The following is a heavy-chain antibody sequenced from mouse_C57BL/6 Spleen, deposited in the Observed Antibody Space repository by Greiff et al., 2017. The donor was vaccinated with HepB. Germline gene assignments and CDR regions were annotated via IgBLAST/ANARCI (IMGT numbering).Heavy chain of an antibody. CDR1: GFTFSSYG. D-gene: IGHD2-10*02. CDR3: ARQGYGNYNYFDY. Sequence: EVKVVESGGDLVKPGGSLKLSCAASGFTFSSYGMSWVRQTPDKRLEWVATISSGGSYTYYPDSVKGRFTISRDNAKNTLYLQMSSLKSEDTAMYYCARQGYGNYNYFDYWGQGTTLTVSS. V-gene: IGHV5-6*01. J-gene: IGHJ2*01. CDR2: ISSGGSYT.